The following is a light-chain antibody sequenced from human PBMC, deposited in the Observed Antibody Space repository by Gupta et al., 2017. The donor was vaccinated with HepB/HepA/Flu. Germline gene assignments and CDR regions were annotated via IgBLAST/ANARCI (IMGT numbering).Light chain of an antibody. CDR1: QSVSSD. V-gene: IGKV3-15*01. CDR2: GAS. J-gene: IGKJ2*01. CDR3: QHYNNWPST. Sequence: EIVMTQSPATLSVSPGERATLSCRASQSVSSDLAWYQQKPGQAPRLLIYGASTRATGFPARFSGSGSGTEFTLTISSRQSEDFADYCCQHYNNWPSTFGQGTKLEIK.